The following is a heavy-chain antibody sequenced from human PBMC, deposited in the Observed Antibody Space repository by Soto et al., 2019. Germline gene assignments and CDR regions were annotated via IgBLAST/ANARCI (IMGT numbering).Heavy chain of an antibody. CDR3: AAFPITMVRGVIRPDYYYYGMDV. CDR2: IVVGSGNT. J-gene: IGHJ6*02. D-gene: IGHD3-10*01. CDR1: GGTFTSSA. V-gene: IGHV1-58*01. Sequence: SVKVSCKASGGTFTSSAVQWVRQARGQRLEWIGWIVVGSGNTNYAQKFQERVTITRDMSTSTAYMELSSLRSEDTAVYYCAAFPITMVRGVIRPDYYYYGMDVWG.